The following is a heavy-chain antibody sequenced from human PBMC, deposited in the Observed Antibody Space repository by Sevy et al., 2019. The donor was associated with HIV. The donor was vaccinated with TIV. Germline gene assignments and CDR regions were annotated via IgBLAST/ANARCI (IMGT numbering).Heavy chain of an antibody. V-gene: IGHV1-2*02. CDR3: AREEPRRYCSGGSCHAIDY. CDR1: GYTFTGYY. Sequence: ASVKVSCKASGYTFTGYYMHWVRQAPGQWLEWMGWISPDSGGTNYAQKFQGRVTMTRDTSISTAYMELSRLRSDDTAVYYCAREEPRRYCSGGSCHAIDYWGQGTLVTVSS. D-gene: IGHD2-15*01. CDR2: ISPDSGGT. J-gene: IGHJ4*02.